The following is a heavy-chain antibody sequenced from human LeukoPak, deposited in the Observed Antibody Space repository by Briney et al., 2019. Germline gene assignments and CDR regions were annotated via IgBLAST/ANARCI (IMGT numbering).Heavy chain of an antibody. Sequence: PSETLSLTCTVSGGSISSYYWSWIRQPPGKGLEWIGYIFYSGSTKYNPSLKSRVTISVDTSKNQFSLKLTSVTPADTAVYYCARTAKYYYGSETYYFFDYWGQGTLVTVSS. D-gene: IGHD3-10*01. J-gene: IGHJ4*02. CDR2: IFYSGST. CDR1: GGSISSYY. CDR3: ARTAKYYYGSETYYFFDY. V-gene: IGHV4-59*01.